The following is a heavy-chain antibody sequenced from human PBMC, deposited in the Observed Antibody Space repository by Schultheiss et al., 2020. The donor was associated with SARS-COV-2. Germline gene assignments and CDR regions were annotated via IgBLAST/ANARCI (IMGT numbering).Heavy chain of an antibody. V-gene: IGHV1-2*04. CDR1: GYTFSSYG. CDR3: ARGRGGSSAYGMDV. J-gene: IGHJ6*02. D-gene: IGHD2-15*01. CDR2: INPNSGGT. Sequence: ASVKVSCKASGYTFSSYGISWVRQAPGQGLEWMGGINPNSGGTNYAQKFQGWVTMTRDTSISTAYMELSRLRSDDTAVYYCARGRGGSSAYGMDVWGQGTTVTVSS.